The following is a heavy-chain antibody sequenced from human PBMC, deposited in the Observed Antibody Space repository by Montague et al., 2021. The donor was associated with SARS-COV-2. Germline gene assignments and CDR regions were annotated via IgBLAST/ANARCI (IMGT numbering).Heavy chain of an antibody. V-gene: IGHV4-59*11. D-gene: IGHD1-26*01. Sequence: SESLSLTCSVSGTSINTHYWAWIRQPPGKGLELIAYIHSSGSTNYKPSLQGRVNISMDMSKNKVSLGLTSVTGADTAVYHCAREWGRTFDYWGRGTLVTVSS. CDR1: GTSINTHY. J-gene: IGHJ4*02. CDR2: IHSSGST. CDR3: AREWGRTFDY.